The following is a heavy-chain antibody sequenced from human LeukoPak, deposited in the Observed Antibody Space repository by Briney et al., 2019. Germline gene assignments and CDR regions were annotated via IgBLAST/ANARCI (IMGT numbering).Heavy chain of an antibody. CDR2: IKLNGSEK. J-gene: IGHJ4*02. D-gene: IGHD3-22*01. Sequence: GGSLRLSCVASGFSFGKYWMSWVRQAPGKGLEWVANIKLNGSEKNYVDSVKGRFTISRDNTKNSLYLQMNSLRAEDTAVFYCARGSYDYGDYYDSSGYHLFDYWGQGTLVTVSS. CDR3: ARGSYDYGDYYDSSGYHLFDY. V-gene: IGHV3-7*03. CDR1: GFSFGKYW.